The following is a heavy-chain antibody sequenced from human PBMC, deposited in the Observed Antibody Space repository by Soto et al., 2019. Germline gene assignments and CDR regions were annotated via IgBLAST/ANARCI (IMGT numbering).Heavy chain of an antibody. CDR3: ASLTGGYDFWSGYFPGMDV. D-gene: IGHD3-3*01. CDR1: GGTFSSDA. CDR2: IIPIFGTA. Sequence: SVKVSCKASGGTFSSDAISWVRQAPGQGLEWMGGIIPIFGTANYAQKFQGRVTITADESTSTAYMELSSLRSEDTAVYYCASLTGGYDFWSGYFPGMDVWGQGTKLTVSS. J-gene: IGHJ6*02. V-gene: IGHV1-69*13.